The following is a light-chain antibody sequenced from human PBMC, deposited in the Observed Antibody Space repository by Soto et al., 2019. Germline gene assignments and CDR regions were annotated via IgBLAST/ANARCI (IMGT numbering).Light chain of an antibody. J-gene: IGLJ1*01. CDR2: EVS. CDR1: SSDVGGYNY. CDR3: SSYTSSTTVYV. V-gene: IGLV2-8*01. Sequence: QSALTQPPSASGSPGQSVTISCTGTSSDVGGYNYVSWYRQHPGTAPKLMIYEVSKRPSGVPDRFSGSQSGNTASLTVSGLQAEHEADYYWSSYTSSTTVYVFGTGTKVTVL.